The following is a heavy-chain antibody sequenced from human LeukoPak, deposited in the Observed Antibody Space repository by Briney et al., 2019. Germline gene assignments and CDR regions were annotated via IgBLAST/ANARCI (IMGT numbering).Heavy chain of an antibody. V-gene: IGHV1-69*04. Sequence: SVKVSCKASGGTFSSYAISWVRQAPGQGLEWMGRIIPILGIANYAQKFQGRVTITADKSTSTAYVELSSPRSEDTAVYYCARTMITFGGVIVINYYYYMDVWGKGTTVTVSS. J-gene: IGHJ6*03. CDR3: ARTMITFGGVIVINYYYYMDV. CDR2: IIPILGIA. D-gene: IGHD3-16*02. CDR1: GGTFSSYA.